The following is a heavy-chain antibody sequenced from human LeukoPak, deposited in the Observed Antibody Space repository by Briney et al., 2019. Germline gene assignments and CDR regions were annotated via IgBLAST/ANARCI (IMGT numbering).Heavy chain of an antibody. CDR3: ARRSWGGFDP. CDR1: GYTLTGYY. J-gene: IGHJ5*02. CDR2: INPNSGGT. Sequence: ASVKVSCKASGYTLTGYYMHWVRQAPGQGLEWMGWINPNSGGTNCAQKFQGRVTMTRDTSISTAYMELSRLRSDDTAVYYCARRSWGGFDPWGQGTLVTVSS. V-gene: IGHV1-2*02. D-gene: IGHD7-27*01.